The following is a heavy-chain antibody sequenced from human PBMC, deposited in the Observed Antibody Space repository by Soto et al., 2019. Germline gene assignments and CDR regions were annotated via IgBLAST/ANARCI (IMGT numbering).Heavy chain of an antibody. Sequence: PGVSLRLSCAASGFTVSSNYLTWVRQAPGRGLKWVSVLYPDGRAYYADSVKGRFTISTDNSKNSVYLHMSTLRAEDTAVYYCARGLGRENHDNRGYFHLDYWGQGSLVTVSS. CDR3: ARGLGRENHDNRGYFHLDY. V-gene: IGHV3-53*01. D-gene: IGHD3-22*01. J-gene: IGHJ4*02. CDR2: LYPDGRA. CDR1: GFTVSSNY.